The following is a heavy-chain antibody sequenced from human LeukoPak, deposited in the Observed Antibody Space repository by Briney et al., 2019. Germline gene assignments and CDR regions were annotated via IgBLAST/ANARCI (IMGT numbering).Heavy chain of an antibody. D-gene: IGHD3-10*01. Sequence: PGGSLRLSCAASGFTFRSYWMSWVRQAPGKGLEWVANIKEDGSEKDYVDSVKGRLTISRDNAESSLYLHMNSLRAEDTAVYYCTTGLAYVVRGDEFDYWGQGTLVTVSS. J-gene: IGHJ4*02. CDR3: TTGLAYVVRGDEFDY. CDR2: IKEDGSEK. V-gene: IGHV3-7*01. CDR1: GFTFRSYW.